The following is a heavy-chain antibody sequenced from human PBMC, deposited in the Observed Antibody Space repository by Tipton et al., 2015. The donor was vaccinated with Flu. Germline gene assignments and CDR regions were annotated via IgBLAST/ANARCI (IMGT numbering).Heavy chain of an antibody. Sequence: QLVQSGAEVKKPGESLRISCKGSGYSFTSYWISWVRQMPGKGLEWMGRIDPSDSYTNYSPSFQGHVTISADKSISTAYLQWSSLKASDTAMYYCAEGYYDILTGYRGAFDIWGQGTMVTVSS. CDR3: AEGYYDILTGYRGAFDI. V-gene: IGHV5-10-1*01. J-gene: IGHJ3*02. CDR2: IDPSDSYT. CDR1: GYSFTSYW. D-gene: IGHD3-9*01.